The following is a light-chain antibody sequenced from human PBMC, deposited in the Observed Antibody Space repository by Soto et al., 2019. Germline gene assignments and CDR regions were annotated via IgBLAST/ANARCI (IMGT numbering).Light chain of an antibody. V-gene: IGKV1-27*01. J-gene: IGKJ1*01. CDR2: AAS. Sequence: IQTTQSPSSLSASEGDGGTISCRASQVISNYLAWYQRKARKVPKLLIFAASFLHSGASSRFSRSGSGTDFTLAISSLQPEDVATFFCQEYNSALWWTFGQGTNVDIK. CDR1: QVISNY. CDR3: QEYNSALWWT.